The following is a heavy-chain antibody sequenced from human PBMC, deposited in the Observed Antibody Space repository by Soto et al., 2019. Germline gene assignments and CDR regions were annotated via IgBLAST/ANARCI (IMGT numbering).Heavy chain of an antibody. CDR2: INHSGST. V-gene: IGHV4-34*01. CDR1: GGSFSGYY. CDR3: ARQGWYYYGMDV. D-gene: IGHD2-15*01. J-gene: IGHJ6*02. Sequence: SETLSLTCAVYGGSFSGYYWSWIRQPPGKGLEWIGEINHSGSTRYSPSFQGQVTISADKSISTAYLQWSSLKASDTAMYYCARQGWYYYGMDVWGQGTTVSVSS.